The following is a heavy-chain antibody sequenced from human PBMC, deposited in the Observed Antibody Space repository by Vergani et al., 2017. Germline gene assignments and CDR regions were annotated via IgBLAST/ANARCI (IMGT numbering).Heavy chain of an antibody. Sequence: EVQLLESGGGLVQPGGSLRLSCAASGFTFSSYAMSWVRQAPGKGLEWVSAISGRGSNTYSADSVKGRFTISRDNSKNTLYLQMNSLRAEDTAVYYCAKSGGEGELLGWGQGTLVTVSS. CDR2: ISGRGSNT. J-gene: IGHJ4*02. CDR3: AKSGGEGELLG. D-gene: IGHD1-26*01. V-gene: IGHV3-23*01. CDR1: GFTFSSYA.